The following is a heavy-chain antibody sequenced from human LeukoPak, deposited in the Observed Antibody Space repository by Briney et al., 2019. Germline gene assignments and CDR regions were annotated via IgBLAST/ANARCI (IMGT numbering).Heavy chain of an antibody. J-gene: IGHJ3*02. Sequence: ASVTVSCKASGYTFTGYYMHWVRQAPGQGLEWMGWINPNSGGTNYAQKFQGRVTMTRDTSISTAYMELSRLRSDDTAVYYCASLLGATNAFDIWGQGTMVTVSS. CDR1: GYTFTGYY. CDR3: ASLLGATNAFDI. D-gene: IGHD1-26*01. CDR2: INPNSGGT. V-gene: IGHV1-2*02.